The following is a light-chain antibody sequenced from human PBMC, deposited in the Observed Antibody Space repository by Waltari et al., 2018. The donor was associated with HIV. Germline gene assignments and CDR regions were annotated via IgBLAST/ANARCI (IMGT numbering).Light chain of an antibody. CDR1: SSPIGAGFD. Sequence: QSVLTQPPSLSGAPGPRVIISCTGSSSPIGAGFDLPWYHQLPGTAPKLLIYGNNNRPSGVPDRFSGSKSGTSASLANTGLQAEDEADYYCQSYDSSLNTYVFGSGTKVTVL. V-gene: IGLV1-40*01. J-gene: IGLJ1*01. CDR2: GNN. CDR3: QSYDSSLNTYV.